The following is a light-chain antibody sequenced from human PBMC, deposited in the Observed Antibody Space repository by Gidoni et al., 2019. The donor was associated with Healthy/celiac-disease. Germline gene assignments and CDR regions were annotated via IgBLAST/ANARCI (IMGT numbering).Light chain of an antibody. Sequence: EIVLTQSPGTLSLSPGERATLSCWASHSFSSNYLAWYQQKPGQAPRLLIYGASSRATGIPDRFSGSGSGTDFTLTISGLEPEDFAMFYCQQYGSSPYTFGQGTKLEIK. CDR1: HSFSSNY. CDR2: GAS. V-gene: IGKV3-20*01. J-gene: IGKJ2*01. CDR3: QQYGSSPYT.